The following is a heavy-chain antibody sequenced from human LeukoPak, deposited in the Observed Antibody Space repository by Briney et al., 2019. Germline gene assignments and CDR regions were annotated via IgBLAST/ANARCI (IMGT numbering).Heavy chain of an antibody. CDR1: GESFSGYY. J-gene: IGHJ4*02. V-gene: IGHV4-34*01. CDR2: ISHSGST. Sequence: SETLSLTCAVYGESFSGYYWSWIRQPPGKGLEWIGEISHSGSTKYNPSLKSRVTISVDTSKNQFSLKLNSVTAADTAVYYCARVPSSGYYRNFDYWGQGTLVTVSS. CDR3: ARVPSSGYYRNFDY. D-gene: IGHD3-22*01.